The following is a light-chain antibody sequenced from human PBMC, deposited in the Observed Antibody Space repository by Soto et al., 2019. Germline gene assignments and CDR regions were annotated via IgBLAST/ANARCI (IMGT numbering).Light chain of an antibody. CDR1: SSDVGGYNY. CDR2: EVS. V-gene: IGLV2-14*01. CDR3: SSYTSSSTRV. J-gene: IGLJ1*01. Sequence: QSALTQPASVSGSPGQSITFSCTGTSSDVGGYNYVSWYQHHPGKAPKLMIYEVSNRPSGVSNRFSGSKSGNTASLTISGLQAEDEADYYCSSYTSSSTRVFGTGTKLTVL.